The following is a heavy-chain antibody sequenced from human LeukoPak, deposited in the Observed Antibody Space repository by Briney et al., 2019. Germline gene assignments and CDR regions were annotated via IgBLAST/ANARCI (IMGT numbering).Heavy chain of an antibody. CDR3: ARGLGWLDP. Sequence: GGSLRLSCAGSGFTLSGYWMTWVRRAPGKGLEWVANIKYDGSEKRYVDSVKGRFTISRDNAKNSLYLQMNSLRVEDMAVYYCARGLGWLDPWGQGTLVTVSS. V-gene: IGHV3-7*01. J-gene: IGHJ5*02. CDR2: IKYDGSEK. CDR1: GFTLSGYW.